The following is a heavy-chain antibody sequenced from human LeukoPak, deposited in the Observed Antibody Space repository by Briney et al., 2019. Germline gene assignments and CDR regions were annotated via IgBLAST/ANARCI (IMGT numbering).Heavy chain of an antibody. V-gene: IGHV1-2*02. CDR1: GYTFTGYY. D-gene: IGHD5-18*01. CDR3: ARDVDTDNYNIFDY. CDR2: INPNSGGT. Sequence: GASVKVSCKASGYTFTGYYMHWVRQAPGQGLEWMGWINPNSGGTNYAQKFQGRVTMTRDTSISTAYMELSRLRSDDTAVYYCARDVDTDNYNIFDYWGQGTLVTVSS. J-gene: IGHJ4*02.